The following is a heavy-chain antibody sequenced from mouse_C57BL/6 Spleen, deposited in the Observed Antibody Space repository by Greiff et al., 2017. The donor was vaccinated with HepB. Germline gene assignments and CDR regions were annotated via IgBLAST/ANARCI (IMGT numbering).Heavy chain of an antibody. D-gene: IGHD1-1*01. V-gene: IGHV1-62-2*01. CDR3: ARHGRPGSSYNYYAMDY. Sequence: QVQLKESGAELVKPGASVKLSCKASGYTFTEYTIHWVKQRSGQGLEWIGWFYPGSGSIKYNEKFKDKATLTADKSSSTVYMELSRLTSEDSAVYFCARHGRPGSSYNYYAMDYWGQGTSVTVSS. CDR1: GYTFTEYT. CDR2: FYPGSGSI. J-gene: IGHJ4*01.